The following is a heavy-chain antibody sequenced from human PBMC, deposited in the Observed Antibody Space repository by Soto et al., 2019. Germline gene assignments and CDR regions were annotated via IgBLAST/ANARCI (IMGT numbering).Heavy chain of an antibody. CDR2: LSGSGAST. Sequence: EVQLLESGGGLVQPGGCLRLSCTASGFSFSTYAMSWVRQAPGKGLEWVSALSGSGASTFYADSVKGRFTISRDNSKNTGYLQMNSLRADDTAVYFCAKGSSTPPNWFGPWGRGTLVTVSS. J-gene: IGHJ5*02. CDR3: AKGSSTPPNWFGP. CDR1: GFSFSTYA. V-gene: IGHV3-23*01.